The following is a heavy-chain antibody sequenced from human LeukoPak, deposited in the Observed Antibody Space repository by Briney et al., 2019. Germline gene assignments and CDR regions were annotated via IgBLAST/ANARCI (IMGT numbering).Heavy chain of an antibody. V-gene: IGHV4-59*01. CDR2: IYYSGST. CDR1: GGSISSYY. D-gene: IGHD5-12*01. Sequence: SETLSLTCTVSGGSISSYYWSWIRQPPGKGLEWIGYIYYSGSTNYNPSLKSRVTISVDTSKNQFSLKLSSVTAADTAVYYYARDQGPSGYDLPAGYFDYWGQGTLVTVSS. CDR3: ARDQGPSGYDLPAGYFDY. J-gene: IGHJ4*02.